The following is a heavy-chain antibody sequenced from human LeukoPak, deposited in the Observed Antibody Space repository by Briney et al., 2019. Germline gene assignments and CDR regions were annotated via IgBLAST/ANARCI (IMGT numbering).Heavy chain of an antibody. CDR2: IYYSGST. CDR3: ARANLIYSLDV. CDR1: GGSISSYY. Sequence: PSETLSLTCTVSGGSISSYYWSWIRQPPGKGLEWIGYIYYSGSTNYNPSLKSRVTISVDTSKNQFSLKLSSVTAADTAVYYCARANLIYSLDVWGKGTTVTVSS. V-gene: IGHV4-59*01. D-gene: IGHD2-21*01. J-gene: IGHJ6*04.